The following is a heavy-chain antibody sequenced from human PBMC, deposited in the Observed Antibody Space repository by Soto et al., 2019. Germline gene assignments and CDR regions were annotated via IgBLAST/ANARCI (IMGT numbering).Heavy chain of an antibody. Sequence: EVQLLESGGGLVQPGGSLRLSCAASGFTFSSYAMSWVRQAPGKGLEWVSAISGSGGSTYYADSVKGRFTISRDNSNNTLYLQMNSLRAEDTAVYYCAKGSEQWLAPYYYYYYMDVWGKGTTVTVSS. D-gene: IGHD6-19*01. CDR3: AKGSEQWLAPYYYYYYMDV. V-gene: IGHV3-23*01. CDR2: ISGSGGST. CDR1: GFTFSSYA. J-gene: IGHJ6*03.